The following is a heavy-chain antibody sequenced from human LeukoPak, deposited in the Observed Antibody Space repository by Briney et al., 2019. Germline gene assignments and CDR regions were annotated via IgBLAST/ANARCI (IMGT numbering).Heavy chain of an antibody. J-gene: IGHJ4*02. Sequence: NPSETLSLTCTVSGGSISSSSYYWGWIRQPPGKGLEWIGSIYYSGSTYYNPSLKSRVTISVDTSKNQFSLKLSSVTAADTAVYYCARVGTTVVTNWGQGTLVTVSS. CDR2: IYYSGST. CDR1: GGSISSSSYY. CDR3: ARVGTTVVTN. V-gene: IGHV4-39*07. D-gene: IGHD4-23*01.